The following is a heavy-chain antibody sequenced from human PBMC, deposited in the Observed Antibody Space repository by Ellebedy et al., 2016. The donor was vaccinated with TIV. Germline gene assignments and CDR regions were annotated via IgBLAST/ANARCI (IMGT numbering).Heavy chain of an antibody. CDR1: GFTVSSNF. Sequence: PGGSLRLSCAASGFTVSSNFMTWVRQAPGKGLEWVSVIYGVGTIRYADSVKGRFTISRDNSKNTVDLQMNSLRAEDTAVYYCARPTVPATICGACGMDVWGQGTTVIVSS. CDR2: IYGVGTI. D-gene: IGHD2-2*01. J-gene: IGHJ6*02. V-gene: IGHV3-53*01. CDR3: ARPTVPATICGACGMDV.